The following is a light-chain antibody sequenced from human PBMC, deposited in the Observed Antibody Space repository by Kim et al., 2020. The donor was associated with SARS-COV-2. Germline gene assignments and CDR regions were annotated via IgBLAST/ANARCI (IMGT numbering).Light chain of an antibody. CDR2: AAS. CDR1: QSVPKVH. Sequence: SPGERATLSCRASQSVPKVHLMWYQQKSGQAPRLLIYAASYRAAGIPARFSGTESGTDFTLSISSLEPEDSAVYYCQQRTSWPLTFGGGTKVDIK. J-gene: IGKJ4*01. CDR3: QQRTSWPLT. V-gene: IGKV3-11*01.